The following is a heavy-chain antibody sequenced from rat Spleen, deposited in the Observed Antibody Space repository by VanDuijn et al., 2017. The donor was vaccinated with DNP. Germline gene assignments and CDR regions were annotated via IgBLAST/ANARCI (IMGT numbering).Heavy chain of an antibody. Sequence: EVQLQESGSGLVKPSQSLSLTCSVTGYSITSNYWGWIRKFPGNKMEWIGHISYSGSTSYNPSLKSRISITRDTSKNQFFLQLNSVTTEDTATYYCARSYYSSSHRRYYAMDAWGQGTSVTVSS. CDR1: GYSITSNY. D-gene: IGHD1-2*01. CDR3: ARSYYSSSHRRYYAMDA. CDR2: ISYSGST. J-gene: IGHJ4*01. V-gene: IGHV3-1*01.